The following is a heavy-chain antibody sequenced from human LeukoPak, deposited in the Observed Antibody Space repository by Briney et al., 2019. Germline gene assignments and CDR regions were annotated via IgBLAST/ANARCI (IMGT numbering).Heavy chain of an antibody. CDR1: GYTFTSYG. CDR3: ARLVAAAPPEDV. V-gene: IGHV1-18*01. J-gene: IGHJ6*04. Sequence: ASVKVSCKPSGYTFTSYGISWVRQAPGQGLEWMGWISAYNGNTNYAQKLQGRVTMTTDTSTSTAYMELRSLRSDDTAVYYCARLVAAAPPEDVWGKGTTVTVSS. CDR2: ISAYNGNT. D-gene: IGHD6-13*01.